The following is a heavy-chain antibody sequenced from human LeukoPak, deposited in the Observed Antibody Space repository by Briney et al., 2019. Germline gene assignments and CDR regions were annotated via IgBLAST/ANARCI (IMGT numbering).Heavy chain of an antibody. V-gene: IGHV1-8*01. D-gene: IGHD2-15*01. J-gene: IGHJ5*02. CDR2: MNPNSGNT. CDR1: GYTFTSYD. Sequence: ASVKVSCKASGYTFTSYDINWVRQATGQGLEWMGWMNPNSGNTGYAQKFQARVTMTRNTSIRTAYMELSSLRSEDTAVYYCARGLVCSGGSCYSIRFDPWGQGTLVTVSS. CDR3: ARGLVCSGGSCYSIRFDP.